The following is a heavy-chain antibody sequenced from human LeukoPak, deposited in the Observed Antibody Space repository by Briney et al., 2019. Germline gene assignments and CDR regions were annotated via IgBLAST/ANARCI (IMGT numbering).Heavy chain of an antibody. CDR3: ARRPRDASGYYLGAFHG. Sequence: GGSLRLSCAASGFTFSSYAMTWVRQAPGKGLEWVSAISESGVDTYYADSVKGRFTISRDNSKNTLYLHMSSLRAEDTAVYFCARRPRDASGYYLGAFHGWGQGTTVTVSS. V-gene: IGHV3-23*01. CDR1: GFTFSSYA. CDR2: ISESGVDT. D-gene: IGHD3-22*01. J-gene: IGHJ3*01.